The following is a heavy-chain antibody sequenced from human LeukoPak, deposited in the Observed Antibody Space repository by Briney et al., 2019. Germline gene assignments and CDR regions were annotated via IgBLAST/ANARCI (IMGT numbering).Heavy chain of an antibody. D-gene: IGHD2-2*01. Sequence: SETLSLTCAVSGYSISSGYYWGWIRQPPGKGLEWIGSIYHSGSTYYNPSLKSRVTISVDTSKNQLSLKLSSVTAADTAVYYCARAVGYCSSTSCYVGAFDIWGQGTMVTVSS. CDR1: GYSISSGYY. CDR2: IYHSGST. J-gene: IGHJ3*02. CDR3: ARAVGYCSSTSCYVGAFDI. V-gene: IGHV4-38-2*01.